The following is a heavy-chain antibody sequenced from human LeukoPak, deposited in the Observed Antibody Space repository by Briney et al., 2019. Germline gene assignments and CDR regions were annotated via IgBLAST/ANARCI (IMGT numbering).Heavy chain of an antibody. Sequence: PSETLSLTCSVSSGSISSGSYYWSWIRQPAGKGLEWIGRIYTSGSTNYNPSLKSRVTMSVDTSKNQFSLKLSSVTAADTAVYYCARVLWFGESTLDYWGQGTLVTVSS. CDR2: IYTSGST. CDR3: ARVLWFGESTLDY. V-gene: IGHV4-61*02. D-gene: IGHD3-10*01. J-gene: IGHJ4*02. CDR1: SGSISSGSYY.